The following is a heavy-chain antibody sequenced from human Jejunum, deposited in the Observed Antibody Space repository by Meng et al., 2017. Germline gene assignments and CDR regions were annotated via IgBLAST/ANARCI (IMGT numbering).Heavy chain of an antibody. CDR2: ISGSGGGT. D-gene: IGHD6-25*01. V-gene: IGHV3-23*01. CDR1: GFTFRYYA. CDR3: AKRLGTYSGSFDS. Sequence: GGSLRLSCAASGFTFRYYAMNWVRQAPGKGLELVSTISGSGGGTYYADSVKGRFTISRDDSNKTLYLQMNSLRAEDTAVYYCAKRLGTYSGSFDSWGQGTLVTVSS. J-gene: IGHJ4*02.